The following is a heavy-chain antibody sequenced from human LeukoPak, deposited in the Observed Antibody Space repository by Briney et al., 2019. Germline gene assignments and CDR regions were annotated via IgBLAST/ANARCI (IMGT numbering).Heavy chain of an antibody. J-gene: IGHJ5*02. CDR1: GYTFTSYG. D-gene: IGHD6-6*01. CDR2: ISAYNGNT. CDR3: ASVKVSSIAALDWFDP. V-gene: IGHV1-18*01. Sequence: ASVKVSCKASGYTFTSYGIGWVRQAPGQGLEWMGWISAYNGNTNYAQKLQGRVTMTTDTSTSTAYMELRSLRSDDTAVYYCASVKVSSIAALDWFDPWGQGTLVTVSS.